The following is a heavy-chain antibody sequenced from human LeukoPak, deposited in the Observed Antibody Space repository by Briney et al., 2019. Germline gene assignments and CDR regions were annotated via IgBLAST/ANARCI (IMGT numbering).Heavy chain of an antibody. D-gene: IGHD2-8*01. CDR1: GYTLTDYY. V-gene: IGHV1-2*02. CDR2: INPNSGAT. Sequence: ASAKVSCKASGYTLTDYYLHWVRQAPGQGLKWMGWINPNSGATHYAQSFQARVTMTRDTSIASSYMELTGLESDDTAVYYCARTPLLRAGAFDIWGQGTMVTVSS. CDR3: ARTPLLRAGAFDI. J-gene: IGHJ3*02.